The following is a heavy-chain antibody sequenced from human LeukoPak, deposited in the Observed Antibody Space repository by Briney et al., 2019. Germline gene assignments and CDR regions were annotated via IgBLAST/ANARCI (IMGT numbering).Heavy chain of an antibody. D-gene: IGHD3-22*01. Sequence: SETLSLTCAVYGGSFSGYYWSWIRQPPGKGLEWIGEINHSGSTNYNPSLKSRVTISVDTSKNQFSLKLSSVTAADTAVYYCARAGGRRINMIVATPWYMDVWGKGTTVTVSS. CDR3: ARAGGRRINMIVATPWYMDV. J-gene: IGHJ6*03. CDR2: INHSGST. V-gene: IGHV4-34*01. CDR1: GGSFSGYY.